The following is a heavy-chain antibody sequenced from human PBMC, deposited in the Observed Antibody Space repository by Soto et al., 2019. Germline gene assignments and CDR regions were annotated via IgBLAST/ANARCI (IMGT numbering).Heavy chain of an antibody. CDR1: GFTFSISA. V-gene: IGHV3-23*01. Sequence: GGSLRLSCAASGFTFSISAMSWVRQAPGKGLEWVSAISGSGASTYYADSVKGRFTIYRDKSKNTLYLQMNSLTAEDTAVYYCAKSERLWAPFDSWGQGTLVTAPQ. J-gene: IGHJ4*02. CDR2: ISGSGAST. D-gene: IGHD3-16*01. CDR3: AKSERLWAPFDS.